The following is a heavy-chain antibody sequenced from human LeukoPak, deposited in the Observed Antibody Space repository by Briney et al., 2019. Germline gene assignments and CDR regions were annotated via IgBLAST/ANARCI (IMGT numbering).Heavy chain of an antibody. Sequence: GGSLRLSCAASGSFSGHLLHWVRQAPGKGLEWVAGMSYDGGEKYYADSVRGRFANSRDNSKNTVYLEMNSLRPEDAAVYYCAREGDRHFTFDYWGRGTLVTVSS. CDR1: GSFSGHL. CDR2: MSYDGGEK. J-gene: IGHJ4*02. V-gene: IGHV3-30*01. D-gene: IGHD2/OR15-2a*01. CDR3: AREGDRHFTFDY.